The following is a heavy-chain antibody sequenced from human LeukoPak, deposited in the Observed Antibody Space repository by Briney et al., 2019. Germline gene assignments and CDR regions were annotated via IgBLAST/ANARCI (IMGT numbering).Heavy chain of an antibody. CDR2: IRGSGDRT. J-gene: IGHJ6*03. CDR1: GFTFSSYA. V-gene: IGHV3-23*01. D-gene: IGHD1-26*01. CDR3: AKDSKIVGATFRSYHYMDV. Sequence: GGSLRLSCAASGFTFSSYAMSWVRQAPGKGLEWVSAIRGSGDRTHYADSVKGRFTISRDNSKNTLYVQMNSLRAEDTAVYYCAKDSKIVGATFRSYHYMDVWGKGTAVTVSS.